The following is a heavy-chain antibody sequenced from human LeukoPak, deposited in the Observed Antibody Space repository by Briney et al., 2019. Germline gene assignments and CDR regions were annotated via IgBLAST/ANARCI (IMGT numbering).Heavy chain of an antibody. CDR3: ARLAASGGYSSSWNYFDY. D-gene: IGHD6-13*01. V-gene: IGHV4-59*11. J-gene: IGHJ4*02. Sequence: SETLSLTCTVSGDSISNHYWNWIRQPPGKGLEWIGYVFSSGSTDYNPSLKSRVTISVDTSKNQFSLKLSSVTAADTAVYYCARLAASGGYSSSWNYFDYWGQGTLVTVSS. CDR2: VFSSGST. CDR1: GDSISNHY.